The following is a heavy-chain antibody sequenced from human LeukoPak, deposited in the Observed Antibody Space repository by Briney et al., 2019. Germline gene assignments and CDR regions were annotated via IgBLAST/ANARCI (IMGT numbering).Heavy chain of an antibody. CDR1: GGTFSSYA. CDR2: INTKTGNP. D-gene: IGHD6-19*01. Sequence: ASVKVSCKASGGTFSSYAISWVRQAPGQGPEWMGYINTKTGNPTYAQGFTGRFVFSLDTSVSTAYLQISSLKPEDTGVYYCAKGGWVAVTGMDSWGQGTLVTVSS. J-gene: IGHJ4*02. CDR3: AKGGWVAVTGMDS. V-gene: IGHV7-4-1*02.